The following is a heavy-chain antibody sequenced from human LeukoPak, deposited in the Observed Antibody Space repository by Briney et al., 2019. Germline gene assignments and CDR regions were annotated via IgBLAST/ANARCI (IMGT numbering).Heavy chain of an antibody. CDR3: ARDPSSLTGYDYFDY. Sequence: ASVKVSCKASGYTFTSYGISGVRQAPGQGREWMGWISAYKGNTNYAQKLQGRVTMTTDTSTSTANMELRSLRADDTAVYCCARDPSSLTGYDYFDYWGQGTLVTVSS. V-gene: IGHV1-18*04. CDR1: GYTFTSYG. CDR2: ISAYKGNT. J-gene: IGHJ4*02. D-gene: IGHD3-9*01.